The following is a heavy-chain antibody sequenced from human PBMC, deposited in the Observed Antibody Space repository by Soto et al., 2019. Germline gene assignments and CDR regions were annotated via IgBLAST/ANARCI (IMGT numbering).Heavy chain of an antibody. V-gene: IGHV4-39*02. Sequence: ESGPGLVKPSETLSLTCNVSGVLVSSGDYFWGWIRQPPGKGLEWIGSDHSSGGTYYKPSLKARLTISVDKSKNNFSLRLNSVTAADTGVYYCAKLKVGATRATDVDSWGQGKLVSVSS. CDR2: DHSSGGT. J-gene: IGHJ4*02. CDR3: AKLKVGATRATDVDS. D-gene: IGHD1-26*01. CDR1: GVLVSSGDYF.